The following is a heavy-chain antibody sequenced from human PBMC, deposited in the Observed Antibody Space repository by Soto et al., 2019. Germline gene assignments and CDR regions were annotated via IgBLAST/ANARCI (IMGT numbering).Heavy chain of an antibody. CDR3: ASNEAYYYGSGSFDY. CDR2: IYYSGST. CDR1: GGSISSGDYY. D-gene: IGHD3-10*01. Sequence: QVQLQESGPGLVKPSQTLSLTCTVSGGSISSGDYYWSWIRQPPGKGLEWIGYIYYSGSTYYNPSLKSRVTISVDTSKNQFSLKLSSVTAADTAVYYCASNEAYYYGSGSFDYWGQGTLVTVSS. V-gene: IGHV4-30-4*01. J-gene: IGHJ4*02.